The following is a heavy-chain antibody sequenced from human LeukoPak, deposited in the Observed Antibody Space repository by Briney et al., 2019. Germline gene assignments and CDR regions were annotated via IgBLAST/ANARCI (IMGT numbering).Heavy chain of an antibody. Sequence: PGRSLRLSCEGTGFTFSTYGIHWVRQAPGKGLEWVALISNDGNQKFYADSVKGRFTISRDNSKNTLSLQMNSLRAEDTAMYYCAKDLSMGAFDFWGQGTLVTVFS. D-gene: IGHD4/OR15-4a*01. CDR2: ISNDGNQK. J-gene: IGHJ4*02. V-gene: IGHV3-30*18. CDR3: AKDLSMGAFDF. CDR1: GFTFSTYG.